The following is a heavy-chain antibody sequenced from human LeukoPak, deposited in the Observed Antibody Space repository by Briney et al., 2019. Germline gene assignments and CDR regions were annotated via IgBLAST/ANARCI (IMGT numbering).Heavy chain of an antibody. CDR2: ISYDGSNK. J-gene: IGHJ4*02. D-gene: IGHD3-3*01. CDR1: GFTFSSYA. V-gene: IGHV3-30*01. Sequence: GRSLRLSCAASGFTFSSYAMHWVRQAPGKGLEWVAVISYDGSNKYYADSVKGRFTISGDNSKNTLYLQMNSLRAEDTAVYYCARAGVVFLLAAYWGQGTLVTVSS. CDR3: ARAGVVFLLAAY.